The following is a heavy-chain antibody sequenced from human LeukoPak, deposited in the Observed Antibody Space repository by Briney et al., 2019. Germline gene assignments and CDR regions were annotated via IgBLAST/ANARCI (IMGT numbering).Heavy chain of an antibody. Sequence: GGSLRLSCAASGFTFSSYSMNWVRQAPGKGLEWVSSISSSSSYIYYADSVKGRFTISRDNAKNSLYLQMNSLRAEDTAVYYCAREAPTGGWFDPWGQGTLVTVSS. V-gene: IGHV3-21*01. D-gene: IGHD3-16*01. CDR3: AREAPTGGWFDP. CDR1: GFTFSSYS. CDR2: ISSSSSYI. J-gene: IGHJ5*02.